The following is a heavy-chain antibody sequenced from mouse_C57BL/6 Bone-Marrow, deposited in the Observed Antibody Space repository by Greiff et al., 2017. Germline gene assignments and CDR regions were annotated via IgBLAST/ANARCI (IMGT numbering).Heavy chain of an antibody. CDR2: IRNKANGYTT. V-gene: IGHV7-3*01. Sequence: EVKLIESGGGLVQPGGSLSLSCAASGFTFTDYYMSWVRQPPGKALEWLGFIRNKANGYTTEYSASVKGRFTISRDNSPSILYLQMNALRAEDSATYYCARYYYGNYFGYFDVWGTGTTVTVSS. CDR3: ARYYYGNYFGYFDV. J-gene: IGHJ1*03. CDR1: GFTFTDYY. D-gene: IGHD2-1*01.